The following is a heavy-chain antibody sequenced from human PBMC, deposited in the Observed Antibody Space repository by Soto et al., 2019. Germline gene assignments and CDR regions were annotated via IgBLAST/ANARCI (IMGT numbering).Heavy chain of an antibody. D-gene: IGHD3-16*02. CDR1: GYTFTSYG. J-gene: IGHJ6*03. CDR2: ISAYNGNT. CDR3: ARDRYHPGTYCYYYMVV. V-gene: IGHV1-18*01. Sequence: QVQLVQSGAEVTKPGASVKVSCKASGYTFTSYGISWVRQAPGQGLEWMGWISAYNGNTNYAQKLQGRVTMTTDTSTSTAYMELRSLRSDDTAVYYCARDRYHPGTYCYYYMVVWGKGTTVTVSS.